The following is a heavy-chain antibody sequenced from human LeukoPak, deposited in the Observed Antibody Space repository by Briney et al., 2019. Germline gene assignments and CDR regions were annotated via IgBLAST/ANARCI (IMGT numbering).Heavy chain of an antibody. CDR3: VRVLLITASAVHAFDI. V-gene: IGHV4-4*07. J-gene: IGHJ3*02. CDR2: IYSSGST. CDR1: GGSMNSYY. Sequence: SETLSLTCTVSGGSMNSYYWSWIRQPAGKGLEWIGRIYSSGSTIYNPSLKSRVSMSIDTSKNQFSLKLTSVTAADTAVYYCVRVLLITASAVHAFDIWGQGTVVTVSP. D-gene: IGHD1-20*01.